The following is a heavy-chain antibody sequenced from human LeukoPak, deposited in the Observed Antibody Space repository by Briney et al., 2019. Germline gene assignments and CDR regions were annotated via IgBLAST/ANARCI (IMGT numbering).Heavy chain of an antibody. V-gene: IGHV3-48*04. J-gene: IGHJ4*02. CDR3: ATSRTFDY. CDR2: ISSSSSTI. D-gene: IGHD1-1*01. CDR1: GFTFSSYS. Sequence: PGGSLRLSCAASGFTFSSYSMNWVRQAPGKGLEWISYISSSSSTIYYADSVKGRFTISRDNTKNTLYLQMNSLRAEDTAMYYCATSRTFDYWGQGTLVTVSS.